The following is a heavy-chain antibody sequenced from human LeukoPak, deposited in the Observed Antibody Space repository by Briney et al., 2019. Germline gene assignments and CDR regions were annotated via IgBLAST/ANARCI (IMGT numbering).Heavy chain of an antibody. CDR2: INAGNGNT. J-gene: IGHJ4*02. CDR3: ARAGGSGSGYSSGWYYDY. CDR1: GNTFTSYA. D-gene: IGHD6-19*01. Sequence: GASVKVSCKASGNTFTSYAMHWVRQAPGQRLEGMGWINAGNGNTKYSQKFQGRVTITRDTSASTAYMELSSLRSEDTAVYYCARAGGSGSGYSSGWYYDYWGQGTLVTVSS. V-gene: IGHV1-3*01.